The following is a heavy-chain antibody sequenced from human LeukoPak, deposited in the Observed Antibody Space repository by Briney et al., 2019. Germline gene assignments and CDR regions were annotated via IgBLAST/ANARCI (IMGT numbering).Heavy chain of an antibody. Sequence: YAXSXVRQAPGXGLXWVSAISGSGGSTYYADSVKGRFTISRDNSKXTLYLQMNSLRAEDTAVYYXXXXXXXXXXXDXXXXVWGKGXTXTVSS. CDR2: ISGSGGST. CDR3: XXXXXXXXXXDXXXXV. V-gene: IGHV3-23*01. CDR1: YA. J-gene: IGHJ6*03.